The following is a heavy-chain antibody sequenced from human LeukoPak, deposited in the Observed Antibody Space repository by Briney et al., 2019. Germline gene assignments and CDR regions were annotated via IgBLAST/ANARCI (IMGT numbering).Heavy chain of an antibody. J-gene: IGHJ4*02. CDR1: GYTFTSYA. Sequence: GASVKVSCKASGYTFTSYAMNWVRQAPGQGLEWMGWINTNTGNPTYAQGFTGRFVFSLDTSVSTAYLQISSLKAEDTAVYYCARADSHYDFWSGLGIDYWGQGTLVTVSS. CDR2: INTNTGNP. CDR3: ARADSHYDFWSGLGIDY. D-gene: IGHD3-3*01. V-gene: IGHV7-4-1*02.